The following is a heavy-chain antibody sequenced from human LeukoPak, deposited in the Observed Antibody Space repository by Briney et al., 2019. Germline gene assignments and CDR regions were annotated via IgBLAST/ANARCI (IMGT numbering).Heavy chain of an antibody. V-gene: IGHV3-23*01. J-gene: IGHJ4*02. Sequence: GXXLRLSCAASGFTFSNYAMSWVRQAPGEGLEWVSDITDSGSSTYYADSVKGRFTISRDNAKNTLYMKVNSLRAGDTAVYYCAKGNVYIYGLYYFDYWGQGTLVTVSS. D-gene: IGHD5-18*01. CDR2: ITDSGSST. CDR3: AKGNVYIYGLYYFDY. CDR1: GFTFSNYA.